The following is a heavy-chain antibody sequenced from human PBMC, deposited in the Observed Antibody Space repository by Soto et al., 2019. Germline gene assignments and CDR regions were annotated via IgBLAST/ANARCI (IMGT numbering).Heavy chain of an antibody. CDR3: ASNVDTAMVTQYYFDY. Sequence: SETLSLTCTVSGGSISSYYWSWIRQPPGKGLEWIGYIYYSGSTDYNPSLKSRVTISVDTSKNQFSLKLSSVTAADTAVYYCASNVDTAMVTQYYFDYWGQGTLVTVSS. D-gene: IGHD5-18*01. CDR2: IYYSGST. V-gene: IGHV4-59*08. CDR1: GGSISSYY. J-gene: IGHJ4*02.